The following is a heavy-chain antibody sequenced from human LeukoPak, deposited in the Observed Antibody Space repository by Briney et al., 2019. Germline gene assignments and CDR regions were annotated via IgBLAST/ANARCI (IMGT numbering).Heavy chain of an antibody. D-gene: IGHD4-17*01. J-gene: IGHJ4*02. CDR2: INPSGGST. V-gene: IGHV1-46*01. Sequence: GASVKVSCKASGYTFTSYYMHWVRQAPGQGLEWMGIINPSGGSTSYAQKFQGRVTMTRDTSTSTVYMELSSLRAEDTAVYYCAKPAGYGDYINYWGQGTLVTVSS. CDR3: AKPAGYGDYINY. CDR1: GYTFTSYY.